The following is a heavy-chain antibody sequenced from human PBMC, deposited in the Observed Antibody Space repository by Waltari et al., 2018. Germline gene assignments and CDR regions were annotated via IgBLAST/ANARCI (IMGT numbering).Heavy chain of an antibody. Sequence: QLQLQESGPGLVNPSETLSLTCTVSGVSISTSRYYCGWIRQPPGKGLDWIGSLHFGGGSYFNPSLKSRVTISVDTSKNQFSLKLTSVTAADTAVYYCATLPIPLELWYFDLWGRGTLVTVSS. D-gene: IGHD1-7*01. CDR1: GVSISTSRYY. CDR2: LHFGGGS. V-gene: IGHV4-39*01. CDR3: ATLPIPLELWYFDL. J-gene: IGHJ2*01.